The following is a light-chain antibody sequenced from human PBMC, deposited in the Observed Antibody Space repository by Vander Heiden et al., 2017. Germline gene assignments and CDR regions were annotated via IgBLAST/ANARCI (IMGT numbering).Light chain of an antibody. CDR3: HQYGISTA. V-gene: IGKV3-20*01. CDR1: QHVGSSY. CDR2: GAS. J-gene: IGKJ1*01. Sequence: EPVLTQSPGTLSLSPGESATLPCRASQHVGSSYLAWYQQRPGQAPRLLIYGASKRATGIPDRFTGSGSGTDFVLTISRLEPEDFGFYYCHQYGISTAFGQGTKVEIK.